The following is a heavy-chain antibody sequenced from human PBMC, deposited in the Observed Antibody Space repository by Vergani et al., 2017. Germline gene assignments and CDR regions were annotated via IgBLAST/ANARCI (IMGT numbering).Heavy chain of an antibody. V-gene: IGHV3-30*04. Sequence: QVNLVGSGGGVVQPGRSLRLSCATYGFIFQNYTMHWVRQAPGKGLEWVALISNDGRHTYYADSVRGRFSISRDNSKNTLYLQMNSLRPEDTAVYYCAKVGRSEVAGTFGAFDIWGQGTMVTVSS. CDR2: ISNDGRHT. J-gene: IGHJ3*02. D-gene: IGHD6-19*01. CDR1: GFIFQNYT. CDR3: AKVGRSEVAGTFGAFDI.